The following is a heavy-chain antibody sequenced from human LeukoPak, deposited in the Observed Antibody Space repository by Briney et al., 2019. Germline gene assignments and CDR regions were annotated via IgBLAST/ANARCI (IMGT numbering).Heavy chain of an antibody. CDR2: ISAYNGNT. CDR3: ARGVVGATFEADFDY. CDR1: GYTFTSYG. V-gene: IGHV1-18*01. Sequence: ASVKVSCKASGYTFTSYGISWVRQAPGQGLEWMGWISAYNGNTNYAQKLQGRVTMTTDTSTSTAYMELRSLRSDDTAVYYCARGVVGATFEADFDYWGQGTLVTVSS. D-gene: IGHD1-26*01. J-gene: IGHJ4*02.